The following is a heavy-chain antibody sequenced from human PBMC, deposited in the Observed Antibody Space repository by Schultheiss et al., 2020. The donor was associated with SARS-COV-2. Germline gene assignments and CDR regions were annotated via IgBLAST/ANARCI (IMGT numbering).Heavy chain of an antibody. V-gene: IGHV1-69*13. D-gene: IGHD3-10*01. CDR2: IIPIFGTA. J-gene: IGHJ5*02. Sequence: SVKVSCKASGGTFSSYAISWVRQAPGQGLEWMGGIIPIFGTANYAQKFQGRVTITADESTSTAYMELSSLRSEDTAVYYCARMWFGDLTLDPWGQGTLVTVSS. CDR1: GGTFSSYA. CDR3: ARMWFGDLTLDP.